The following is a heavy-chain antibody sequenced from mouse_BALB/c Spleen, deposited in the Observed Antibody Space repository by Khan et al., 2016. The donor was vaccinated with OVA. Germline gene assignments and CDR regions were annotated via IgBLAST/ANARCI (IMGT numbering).Heavy chain of an antibody. CDR2: ISYSGNT. CDR1: GYSFTSDYV. Sequence: VQLKESGPGLVKPSQSLSLTCTVTGYSFTSDYVWYWLRQFPGNLLEWMGFISYSGNTYYNPPLKSRISITRNTSKNQFFLQLNFVTIEDTATYYCARIREGDFDYWGQGTTLTVSS. D-gene: IGHD3-1*01. J-gene: IGHJ2*01. CDR3: ARIREGDFDY. V-gene: IGHV3-2*02.